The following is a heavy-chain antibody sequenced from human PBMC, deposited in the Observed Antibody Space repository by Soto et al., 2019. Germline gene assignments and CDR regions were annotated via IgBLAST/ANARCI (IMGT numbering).Heavy chain of an antibody. CDR2: MNPNSGNT. J-gene: IGHJ1*01. CDR3: ARDPQGSTVTTSSYFQH. Sequence: ASVKVSFKASGYTFTSYDINWVRQATGQGLEWMGWMNPNSGNTGYAQKYQGRVTMTRNTSISTVYMELSSLRSEDTAVYYCARDPQGSTVTTSSYFQHWGQGTLVTVSS. V-gene: IGHV1-8*01. CDR1: GYTFTSYD. D-gene: IGHD4-17*01.